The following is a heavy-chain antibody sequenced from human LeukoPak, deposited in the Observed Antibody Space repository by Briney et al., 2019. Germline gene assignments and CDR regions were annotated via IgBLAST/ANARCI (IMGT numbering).Heavy chain of an antibody. Sequence: SETLSLTCTVSGASISSGGYSWTWIRQPAGKGLECIGHIYSSGSSNYNPSLKSRATISVDTSKNQFSLKLSSVTAADTAVYYCARFFGPAAIRFRYYGMDVWGQGTTVTVSS. V-gene: IGHV4-61*09. CDR1: GASISSGGYS. J-gene: IGHJ6*02. CDR3: ARFFGPAAIRFRYYGMDV. D-gene: IGHD2-2*01. CDR2: IYSSGSS.